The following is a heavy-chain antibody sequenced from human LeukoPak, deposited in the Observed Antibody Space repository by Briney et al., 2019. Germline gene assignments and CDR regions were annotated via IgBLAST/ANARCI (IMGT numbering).Heavy chain of an antibody. CDR1: GFTFSSYG. CDR2: IRYDGSNK. J-gene: IGHJ3*01. D-gene: IGHD2-2*02. V-gene: IGHV3-30*02. CDR3: AKDRGGYQLLYLDSFDV. Sequence: GGSLRLSCAASGFTFSSYGMHWVRQAPGKGLEWVAFIRYDGSNKYYADSVRGRFTISRDNSKNTLYLQRNSRGAEDTAWYYCAKDRGGYQLLYLDSFDVWGQGTMVTVSS.